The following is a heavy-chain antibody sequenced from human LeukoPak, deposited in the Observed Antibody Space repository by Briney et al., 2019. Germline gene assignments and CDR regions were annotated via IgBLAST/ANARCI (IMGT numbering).Heavy chain of an antibody. V-gene: IGHV3-74*01. CDR1: GLTFGRYW. D-gene: IGHD6-13*01. CDR2: ITTDGSGT. Sequence: VGSLRLSCADSGLTFGRYWMHWVRQAPGKRLVWVSHITTDGSGTSYADSVKGRFTISRDNAKNTLYLQMNSLRAEDTAVYYCATSSSSCPDNQSCYFDYCGQGTLVTVSS. CDR3: ATSSSSCPDNQSCYFDY. J-gene: IGHJ4*02.